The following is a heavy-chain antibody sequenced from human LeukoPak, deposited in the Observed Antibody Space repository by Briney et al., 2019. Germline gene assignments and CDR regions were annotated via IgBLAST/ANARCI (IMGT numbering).Heavy chain of an antibody. V-gene: IGHV4-59*01. CDR2: IYYSGST. D-gene: IGHD1-14*01. Sequence: PSETLSLTCTVSGGSISSYYWSWIRQPPGKGLEWIGYIYYSGSTNYNPSLKSRVTISVDTSKNQISLKLSSVTAADTAVYYCARDHGIGTYGMDVWGQGTTVTVSS. CDR1: GGSISSYY. J-gene: IGHJ6*02. CDR3: ARDHGIGTYGMDV.